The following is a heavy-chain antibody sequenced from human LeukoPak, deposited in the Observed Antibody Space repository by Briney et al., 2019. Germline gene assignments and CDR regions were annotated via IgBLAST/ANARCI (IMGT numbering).Heavy chain of an antibody. V-gene: IGHV3-15*01. D-gene: IGHD5-18*01. CDR3: TTSTYNFFDY. CDR1: GFTFSSYE. J-gene: IGHJ4*02. Sequence: PGGSLRLSCAASGFTFSSYEMNWVRQAPGKGLEWVGRIKTKTDGGTGTTDYAAPVKGRFTISRDDSKNTLYLQMNSLKTEDTAVYYCTTSTYNFFDYWGQGALVTVSS. CDR2: IKTKTDGGTGTT.